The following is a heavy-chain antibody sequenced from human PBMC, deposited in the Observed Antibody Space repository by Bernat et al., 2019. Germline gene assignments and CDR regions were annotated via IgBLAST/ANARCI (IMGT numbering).Heavy chain of an antibody. CDR2: INPYNGNT. J-gene: IGHJ5*02. CDR3: ARDHELIYGDYSGFWFDP. Sequence: QVQLLQSGTDVKKPGASLRVSCKASGYTFINYGITWVRQAPGQGLEWMGWINPYNGNTNYAQTVQGRVTMTTDTSTSTAYMELSSLRSEDTAVYYCARDHELIYGDYSGFWFDPWGQGTLVTVSS. V-gene: IGHV1-18*01. D-gene: IGHD4-17*01. CDR1: GYTFINYG.